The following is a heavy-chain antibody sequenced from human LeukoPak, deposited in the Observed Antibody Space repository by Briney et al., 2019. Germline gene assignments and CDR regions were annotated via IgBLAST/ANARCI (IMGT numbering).Heavy chain of an antibody. CDR1: GGSISSSSYY. V-gene: IGHV4-30-4*08. Sequence: PSETLSLTCTVSGGSISSSSYYWGWIRQPPGKGLEWIGYIYYSGSTYYNPSLKSRVTISVDTSKNQFSLKLSSVTAADTAVYYCARDVSYGTGDGGYFDYWGQGTLVTVSS. CDR2: IYYSGST. J-gene: IGHJ4*02. CDR3: ARDVSYGTGDGGYFDY. D-gene: IGHD5-18*01.